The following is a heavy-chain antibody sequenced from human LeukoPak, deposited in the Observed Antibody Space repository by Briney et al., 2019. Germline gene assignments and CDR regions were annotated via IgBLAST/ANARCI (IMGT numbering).Heavy chain of an antibody. CDR2: IKSKVNGGTT. V-gene: IGHV3-15*07. CDR1: GFTFSNAW. CDR3: STGGYFFDY. Sequence: GGSLRLSCEASGFTFSNAWMNWVRQAPGKGLEWVGRIKSKVNGGTTDYAAPVKGRFTTSRDDSKNTVYLHMNSLRTEDTAVYYCSTGGYFFDYWGQGTLVTVSS. J-gene: IGHJ4*02.